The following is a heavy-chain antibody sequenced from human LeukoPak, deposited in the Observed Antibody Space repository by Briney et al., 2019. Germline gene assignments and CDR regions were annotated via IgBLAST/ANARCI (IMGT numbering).Heavy chain of an antibody. V-gene: IGHV3-23*01. J-gene: IGHJ4*02. D-gene: IGHD3-9*01. CDR1: GFTFSNYA. CDR3: AKASTRDTGYYFDS. CDR2: IRYNIENT. Sequence: GGSLRLSCAAYGFTFSNYAMGWVRQAPGKGPEWVSSIRYNIENTHYADAVQGRFTISRDNSKNTLYLQMNSLRAEDTARYYCAKASTRDTGYYFDSWGQGTLVSVSS.